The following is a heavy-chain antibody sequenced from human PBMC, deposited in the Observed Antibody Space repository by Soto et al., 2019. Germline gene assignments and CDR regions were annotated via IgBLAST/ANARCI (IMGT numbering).Heavy chain of an antibody. D-gene: IGHD2-21*01. V-gene: IGHV4-31*03. Sequence: SETLSLTCSVSGAALNSGNYYWSWIRQVPGKGLEWIGHIYVTGAVDYNPSLRDRITISQDTSERQFSLNLRLVTAADTAVYYCASLRIATNNYKWFDPWGQGTLVTVSS. CDR1: GAALNSGNYY. CDR2: IYVTGAV. CDR3: ASLRIATNNYKWFDP. J-gene: IGHJ5*02.